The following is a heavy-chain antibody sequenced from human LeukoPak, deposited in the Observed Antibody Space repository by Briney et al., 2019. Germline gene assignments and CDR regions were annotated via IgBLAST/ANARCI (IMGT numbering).Heavy chain of an antibody. CDR1: GFTFRDSY. J-gene: IGHJ6*03. V-gene: IGHV3-74*01. CDR3: AKTNLSPHRSSSGPRRGSLSYYYYMDV. CDR2: ISSDGTTT. Sequence: PGGSLRLSCAASGFTFRDSYMTWVRQAPGKGLEWVAGISSDGTTTSYADSVKGRFTISRENTLNLQMDSLRAEDTATYYCAKTNLSPHRSSSGPRRGSLSYYYYMDVWGRGTTVTVSS. D-gene: IGHD6-6*01.